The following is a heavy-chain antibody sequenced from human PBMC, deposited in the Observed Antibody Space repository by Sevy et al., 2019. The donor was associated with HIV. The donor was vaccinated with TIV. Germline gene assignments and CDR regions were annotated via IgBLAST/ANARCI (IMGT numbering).Heavy chain of an antibody. CDR2: IKQDGSEK. D-gene: IGHD6-19*01. Sequence: GGSLRLSCAASGFTFSTYWMSWVRQAPGRGLERGANIKQDGSEKYYVDSVKCRFTISRDNAKNSLYLQMNSLRAEDTAVYYCARASIAVAGTDYFDYWGQGTLVTVSS. V-gene: IGHV3-7*01. CDR1: GFTFSTYW. CDR3: ARASIAVAGTDYFDY. J-gene: IGHJ4*02.